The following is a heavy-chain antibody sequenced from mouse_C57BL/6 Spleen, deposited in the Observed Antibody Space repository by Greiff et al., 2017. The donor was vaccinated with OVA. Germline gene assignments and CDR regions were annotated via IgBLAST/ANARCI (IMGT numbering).Heavy chain of an antibody. J-gene: IGHJ1*03. CDR1: GFTFSSYA. CDR2: ISDGGSYT. V-gene: IGHV5-4*01. CDR3: ARDTGKNWYFDV. Sequence: EVQGVESGGGLVKPGGSLKLSCAASGFTFSSYAMSWVRQTPEKRLEWVATISDGGSYTYYPDNVKGRFTISRDNAKNNLYLQMSHLKSEDTAMYYCARDTGKNWYFDVWGTGTTVTVSS. D-gene: IGHD4-1*01.